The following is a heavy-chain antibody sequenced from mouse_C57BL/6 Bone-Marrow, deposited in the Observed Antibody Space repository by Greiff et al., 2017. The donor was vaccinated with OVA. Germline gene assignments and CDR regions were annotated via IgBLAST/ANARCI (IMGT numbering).Heavy chain of an antibody. CDR1: GYTFTSYW. D-gene: IGHD2-4*01. CDR3: ARWGITPYYYAMDY. J-gene: IGHJ4*01. V-gene: IGHV1-61*01. Sequence: QVHVKQSGAELVRPGSSVKLSCKASGYTFTSYWMDWVKQRPGQGLEWIGNIYPSDSETHYNQKFKDKATLTVDKSSSTAYMQLSSLTSEDSAVYYCARWGITPYYYAMDYWGQGTSVTVSS. CDR2: IYPSDSET.